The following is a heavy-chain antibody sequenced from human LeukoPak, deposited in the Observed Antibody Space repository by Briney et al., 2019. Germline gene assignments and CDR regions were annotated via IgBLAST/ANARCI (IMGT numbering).Heavy chain of an antibody. CDR2: INHSGST. V-gene: IGHV4-34*01. CDR1: GGSFSGYY. Sequence: SETLSLTCAVYGGSFSGYYWSWIRQPPGKGLEWIGEINHSGSTNYNPSLKSRVTISVDASKNQFSLKLSSVTAADTAVYYCARGKAPDYWGQGTLVTVSS. J-gene: IGHJ4*02. CDR3: ARGKAPDY.